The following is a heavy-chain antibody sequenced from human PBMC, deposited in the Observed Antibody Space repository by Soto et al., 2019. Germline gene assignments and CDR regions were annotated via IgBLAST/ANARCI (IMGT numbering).Heavy chain of an antibody. CDR1: GGTFSSYA. V-gene: IGHV1-69*01. J-gene: IGHJ6*02. D-gene: IGHD3-22*01. CDR2: IIPIFGTA. CDR3: ARRRYYDSSGYSTCDYYYGMDV. Sequence: QVQPVQSGAEVKKPGASVTVSCKASGGTFSSYAISWVRQAPGQGLEWMGGIIPIFGTANYAQKFQGRVTITAGGSTSTAYMELSSLRSEDTAVYYCARRRYYDSSGYSTCDYYYGMDVWGQGTTVTVSS.